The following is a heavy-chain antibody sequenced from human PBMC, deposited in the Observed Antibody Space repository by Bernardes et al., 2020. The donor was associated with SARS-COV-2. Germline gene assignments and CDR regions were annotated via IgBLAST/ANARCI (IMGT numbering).Heavy chain of an antibody. CDR1: GGSISSGGYY. CDR2: IYYSGST. V-gene: IGHV4-31*03. J-gene: IGHJ6*02. D-gene: IGHD6-13*01. CDR3: ARSRDSSSHPYYYYGMDV. Sequence: SETLSLTCTVSGGSISSGGYYWSWIRQHPGKGLEWIGYIYYSGSTYYNPSLKSRVTISVDTSKNQFSLKLSSVTAADTAVYYCARSRDSSSHPYYYYGMDVWGQGTTVTVSS.